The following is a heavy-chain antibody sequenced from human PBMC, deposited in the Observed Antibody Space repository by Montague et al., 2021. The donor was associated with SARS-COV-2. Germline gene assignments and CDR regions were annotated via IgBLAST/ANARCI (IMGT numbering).Heavy chain of an antibody. CDR3: ARVGRQQLVRLSGMDV. CDR2: IYYSGST. J-gene: IGHJ6*02. D-gene: IGHD6-13*01. Sequence: SETLSLTCTVSGGSISSSSYYWGWIRQPPGEGLEWIGSIYYSGSTYYNPSLKSRVTTSVDTSKNQFSLKLSSVTAADTAVYYCARVGRQQLVRLSGMDVWGQGTTVTVSS. CDR1: GGSISSSSYY. V-gene: IGHV4-39*07.